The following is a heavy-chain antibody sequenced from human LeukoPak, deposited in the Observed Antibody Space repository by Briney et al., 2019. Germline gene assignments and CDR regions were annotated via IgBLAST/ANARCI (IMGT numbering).Heavy chain of an antibody. D-gene: IGHD3-9*01. CDR1: GYSIRSGYY. V-gene: IGHV4-38-2*01. CDR2: IYHSGST. J-gene: IGHJ6*04. Sequence: PSETLSLTCAVSGYSIRSGYYWGWIRQPPGKGLEWIGTIYHSGSTYYNPSLKSRVTISLDTSKNQFSLKLSSVTAADTAVYYCARVLMTGTLDVWGKGTTVTVSS. CDR3: ARVLMTGTLDV.